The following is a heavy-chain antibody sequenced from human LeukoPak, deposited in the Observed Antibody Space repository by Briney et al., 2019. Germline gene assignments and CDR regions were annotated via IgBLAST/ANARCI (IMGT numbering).Heavy chain of an antibody. D-gene: IGHD6-13*01. V-gene: IGHV4-59*01. CDR3: AREGYSSGWLNWFDP. J-gene: IGHJ5*02. Sequence: SETLSLTCTVSGGSISSYYWSWIRQPPGKGLEWIGYIYYSGSTNYNPSLKSRVTISVDTSKNQFSLKLSSVTAADTAVYYCAREGYSSGWLNWFDPWGQGTLVTVSS. CDR1: GGSISSYY. CDR2: IYYSGST.